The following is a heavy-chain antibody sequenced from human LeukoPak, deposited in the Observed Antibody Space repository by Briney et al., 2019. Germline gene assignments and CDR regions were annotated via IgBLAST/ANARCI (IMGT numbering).Heavy chain of an antibody. V-gene: IGHV1-18*01. CDR3: ARDRFDWYFDL. CDR2: ISAYNGNT. D-gene: IGHD3-16*01. Sequence: ASVKVSRKSSVYTFTSYGISWVRQPPGQGLEWMGWISAYNGNTNYAQKLQGRVTMTTHRSTSTAYMELRSLRSDDTAVYHCARDRFDWYFDLWGRGTLVTVSS. CDR1: VYTFTSYG. J-gene: IGHJ2*01.